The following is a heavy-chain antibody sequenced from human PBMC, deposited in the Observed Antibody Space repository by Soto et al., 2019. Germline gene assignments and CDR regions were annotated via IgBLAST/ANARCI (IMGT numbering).Heavy chain of an antibody. V-gene: IGHV1-69*12. Sequence: QVQLVQSGAEVKKPGSSVQVSCKASGGTFSSYAISWGRQAPGQGLEWMGGSIPIFGTSNYAQKFQGRVTITADESTSTAYMELSSLKAEDTAVYYCARDRSNCPSNFDYWGQEPWSPSPQ. CDR1: GGTFSSYA. CDR2: SIPIFGTS. CDR3: ARDRSNCPSNFDY. J-gene: IGHJ4*01. D-gene: IGHD1-20*01.